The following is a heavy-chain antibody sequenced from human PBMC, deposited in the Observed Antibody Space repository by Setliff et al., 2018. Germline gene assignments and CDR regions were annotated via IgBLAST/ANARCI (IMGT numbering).Heavy chain of an antibody. Sequence: SETLSLTCAVYGASFSDTYWSWIRQPPGKGLEWIGDINYLGNTNYNPSLKTRVTISVDTSKNQFSLKLNSVTAADTAVYYCGRSEAYNWFDPWGQGTLVTVSS. J-gene: IGHJ5*02. CDR1: GASFSDTY. CDR2: INYLGNT. CDR3: GRSEAYNWFDP. V-gene: IGHV4-34*01.